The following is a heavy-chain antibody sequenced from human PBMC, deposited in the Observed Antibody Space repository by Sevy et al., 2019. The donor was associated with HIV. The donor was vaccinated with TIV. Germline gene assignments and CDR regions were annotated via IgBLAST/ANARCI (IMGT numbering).Heavy chain of an antibody. CDR3: ARDSVTDTIRPYGLVGATPGY. CDR1: GFTFSSYS. CDR2: ISSSTSTI. D-gene: IGHD1-26*01. Sequence: GGSLRLSCAASGFTFSSYSMNWVRQAPGKGLEWVSYISSSTSTIYYADSVKGRFTISRDKAKNSLYLQMNSLRDEDTAVYYCARDSVTDTIRPYGLVGATPGYWGQGTLVTVSS. V-gene: IGHV3-48*02. J-gene: IGHJ4*02.